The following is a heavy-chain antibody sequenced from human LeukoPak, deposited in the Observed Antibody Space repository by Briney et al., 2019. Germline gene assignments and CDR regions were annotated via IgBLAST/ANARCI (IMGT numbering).Heavy chain of an antibody. CDR3: AKGGVAYGDYAGYFDY. CDR2: ISYDGSNK. CDR1: GFTFSSYG. D-gene: IGHD4-17*01. J-gene: IGHJ4*02. Sequence: GGSLRLSCAASGFTFSSYGMHWVRQAPGKGLEWVAVISYDGSNKYYADSVKGRFTISRDNSKNTLYLQMNSLRAEDTAVYYCAKGGVAYGDYAGYFDYWGQGTLVTVSS. V-gene: IGHV3-30*18.